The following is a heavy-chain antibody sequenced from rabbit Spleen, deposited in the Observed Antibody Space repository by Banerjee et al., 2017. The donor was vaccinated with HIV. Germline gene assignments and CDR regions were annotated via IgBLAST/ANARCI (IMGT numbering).Heavy chain of an antibody. Sequence: QEQLEESGGGLFQPGGSLTLTCKASGFSLSNKYVMCWVRQAPGKGLEWIGCIYTYSGTTYYASWVNGRFTISRSTSLDTVTLQMNSLTGADTATYFCARDANRNYGLTRLDLWGPGTLVTVS. CDR1: GFSLSNKYV. V-gene: IGHV1S43*01. CDR2: IYTYSGTT. J-gene: IGHJ3*01. D-gene: IGHD6-1*01. CDR3: ARDANRNYGLTRLDL.